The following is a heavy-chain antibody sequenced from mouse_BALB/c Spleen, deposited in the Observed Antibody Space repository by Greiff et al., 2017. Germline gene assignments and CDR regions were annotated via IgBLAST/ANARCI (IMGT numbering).Heavy chain of an antibody. J-gene: IGHJ2*01. CDR1: GFTFTDYY. CDR2: IRNKANGYTT. Sequence: EVKLMESGGGLVQPGGSLRLSCATSGFTFTDYYMSWVRQPPGKALEWLGFIRNKANGYTTEYSASVKGRFTISRDNSQSILYLQMNTLRAEDSATDYCARDNYFDYWGQGTTLTVSS. V-gene: IGHV7-3*02. CDR3: ARDNYFDY.